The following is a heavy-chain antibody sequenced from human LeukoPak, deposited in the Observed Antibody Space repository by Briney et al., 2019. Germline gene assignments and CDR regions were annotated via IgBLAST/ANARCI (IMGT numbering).Heavy chain of an antibody. J-gene: IGHJ4*02. CDR2: ISGYNGDT. CDR3: ARAPNYSGSGSFFSDC. CDR1: GYSLTSYG. D-gene: IGHD3-10*01. V-gene: IGHV1-18*01. Sequence: ASVKVSCKASGYSLTSYGISWVRQAPGQGLEWMGWISGYNGDTRYAQKVQGRVTVTTDTSTTTAYMELRSLRSDDTAVYYCARAPNYSGSGSFFSDCWGQGTLVIVSS.